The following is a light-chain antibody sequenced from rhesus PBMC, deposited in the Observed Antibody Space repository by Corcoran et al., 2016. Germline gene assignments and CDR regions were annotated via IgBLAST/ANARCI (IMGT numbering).Light chain of an antibody. Sequence: EVVMTQSPATLSLSPGERSTLSCRASQSVSSNLAWYQQKPGQPPKLLIWAASSRATGIPDRFSGSGSGTEFTLTISSLEPEDVGVYFCLQSSNWLTFGGGTKVELK. V-gene: IGKV3-24*03. J-gene: IGKJ4*01. CDR2: AAS. CDR1: QSVSSN. CDR3: LQSSNWLT.